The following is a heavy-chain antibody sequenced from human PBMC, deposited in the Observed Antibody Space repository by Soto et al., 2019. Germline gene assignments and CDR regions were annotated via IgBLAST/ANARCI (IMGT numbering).Heavy chain of an antibody. J-gene: IGHJ3*02. Sequence: PSETLSLTCAAYGGSFSGYYWSWIRQPPGKGLEWIGEINHSGSTNYNPSLKSRVTISVDTSKNQFSLKLSSVTAADTAVYYCARGLRRYITMVRGVSNAFDIWGQGTMVTVSS. V-gene: IGHV4-34*01. CDR2: INHSGST. D-gene: IGHD3-10*01. CDR1: GGSFSGYY. CDR3: ARGLRRYITMVRGVSNAFDI.